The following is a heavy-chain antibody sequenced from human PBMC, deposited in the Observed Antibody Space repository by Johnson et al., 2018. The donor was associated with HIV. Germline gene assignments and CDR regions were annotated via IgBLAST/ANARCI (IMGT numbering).Heavy chain of an antibody. CDR1: GFTVSSNY. V-gene: IGHV3-53*01. D-gene: IGHD4-17*01. J-gene: IGHJ3*02. CDR2: IYSGGST. Sequence: EVQVVESGGGLIQPGGSLRLSCAASGFTVSSNYMSWVRQAPGKGLEWVSVIYSGGSTYYADSVKGRFTISRDNSKNTLYLQMNSLRAEDTAVYYCASSEYGDYLLDATFDIWGQGTMVTVSS. CDR3: ASSEYGDYLLDATFDI.